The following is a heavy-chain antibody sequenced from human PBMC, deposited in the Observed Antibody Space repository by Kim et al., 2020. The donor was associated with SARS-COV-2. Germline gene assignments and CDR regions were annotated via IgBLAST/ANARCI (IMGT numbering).Heavy chain of an antibody. CDR2: ISAYNGNT. D-gene: IGHD2-15*01. Sequence: ASVKVSCKASGYTFTSYGISWVRQAPGQGLEWMGWISAYNGNTNYAQKLQGRVTMNTDTSTSTAYMELRSLRSDDTAVYYCARDCGGSCYYYYGMDVWGQGTTVTVSS. V-gene: IGHV1-18*01. J-gene: IGHJ6*02. CDR3: ARDCGGSCYYYYGMDV. CDR1: GYTFTSYG.